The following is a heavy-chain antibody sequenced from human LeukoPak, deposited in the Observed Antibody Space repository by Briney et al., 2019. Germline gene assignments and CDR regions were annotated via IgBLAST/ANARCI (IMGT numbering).Heavy chain of an antibody. CDR1: GYTFTSYD. D-gene: IGHD3-10*01. J-gene: IGHJ6*02. Sequence: ASVKVSCKASGYTFTSYDINWVRQATGQGLEWMGWMNPNSGNTGYAQKFQGRVTMTRNTSISTAYMELSSLRSEDTAVYYCARTDRTYYYGSGSYYPYYYGMDVRGQGTTVTVSS. V-gene: IGHV1-8*01. CDR2: MNPNSGNT. CDR3: ARTDRTYYYGSGSYYPYYYGMDV.